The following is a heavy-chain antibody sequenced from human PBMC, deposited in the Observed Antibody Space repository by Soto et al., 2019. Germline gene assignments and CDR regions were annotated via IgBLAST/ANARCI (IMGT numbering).Heavy chain of an antibody. V-gene: IGHV3-23*01. CDR1: GFTFSSYA. CDR3: SIEIAVAGLSYFSY. D-gene: IGHD6-19*01. CDR2: ISGSGGST. Sequence: GGSLRLSCAASGFTFSSYAMSWVRQAPGKGLEWVSAISGSGGSTYYADSVKGRFTISRDNSKNTLYLQMNSLRAEDTAVYYCSIEIAVAGLSYFSYSGQGTLVPVSA. J-gene: IGHJ4*02.